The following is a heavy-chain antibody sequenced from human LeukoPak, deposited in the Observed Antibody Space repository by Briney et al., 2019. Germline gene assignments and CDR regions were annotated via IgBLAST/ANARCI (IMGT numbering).Heavy chain of an antibody. V-gene: IGHV3-30*03. J-gene: IGHJ4*02. CDR1: GFTFSSYG. CDR3: ARDGVKESGSYGRGYFDY. D-gene: IGHD1-26*01. CDR2: ISDNGNDK. Sequence: GGSLRLSCAASGFTFSSYGMHWVRQAPGKGLEWVAVISDNGNDKYYADSVKGRFTISRDNSKNTLYLQMNSLRAEDTAVYYCARDGVKESGSYGRGYFDYWGQGTLVTVSS.